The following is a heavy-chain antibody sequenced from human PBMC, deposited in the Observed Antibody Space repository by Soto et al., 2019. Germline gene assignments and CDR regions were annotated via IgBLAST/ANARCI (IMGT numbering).Heavy chain of an antibody. CDR3: TSGPKGIAVAGTFDY. CDR2: INHSGST. J-gene: IGHJ4*02. Sequence: PSETLSLTCAVYGGSFSGYYWSWIRQPPGKGLEWIGEINHSGSTNYNPSLKSRVTISVDTSKNQFSLKLSSVTAADTAVYYCTSGPKGIAVAGTFDYWGQGTLVTVSS. V-gene: IGHV4-34*01. CDR1: GGSFSGYY. D-gene: IGHD6-19*01.